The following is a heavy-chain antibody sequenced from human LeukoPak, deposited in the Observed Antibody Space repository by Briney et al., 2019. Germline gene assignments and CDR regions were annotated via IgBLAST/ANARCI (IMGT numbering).Heavy chain of an antibody. V-gene: IGHV3-33*08. J-gene: IGHJ6*02. CDR1: GFTFSSYW. D-gene: IGHD3-22*01. Sequence: GGSLRLSCAASGFTFSSYWMSWMRQAPGKGLEWVAVIWYDGSNKYYADSVKGRFTISRDNSKNTLYLQMNSLRAEDTAVYYCARGTTPSSGYYYYYYGMDVWGQGTTVTVSS. CDR3: ARGTTPSSGYYYYYYGMDV. CDR2: IWYDGSNK.